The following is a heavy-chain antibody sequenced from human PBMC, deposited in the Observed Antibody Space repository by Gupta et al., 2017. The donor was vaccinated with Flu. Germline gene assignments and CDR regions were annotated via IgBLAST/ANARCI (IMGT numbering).Heavy chain of an antibody. CDR3: TRPPPRYPVFPYYYYYMDV. Sequence: EVHLEESGGGLVQPGRSLRLCCTSAGFTFGDYAVTWVRQAPGMGPGWIGVIRSETFGGTAEYAASVKGRFSISRDDSKSVAYLQMNSLETEDTAVYYCTRPPPRYPVFPYYYYYMDVWGKGTTVTVSS. V-gene: IGHV3-49*04. CDR1: GFTFGDYA. D-gene: IGHD2-21*01. J-gene: IGHJ6*03. CDR2: IRSETFGGTA.